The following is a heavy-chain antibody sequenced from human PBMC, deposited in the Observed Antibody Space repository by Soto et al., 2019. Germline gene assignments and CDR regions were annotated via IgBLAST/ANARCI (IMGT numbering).Heavy chain of an antibody. V-gene: IGHV2-5*01. Sequence: GSGPTLVNPTQTLTLTCTFSGFSLSTSGVGVGWIRQPPGKALEWLALIYWNDDKRYSPSLKSRLTITKDTSKNQVVLTMTNMDPVDTATYYCAHSGYDFWSGYYPYYFDYWGQGTLVTVSS. CDR3: AHSGYDFWSGYYPYYFDY. J-gene: IGHJ4*02. D-gene: IGHD3-3*01. CDR2: IYWNDDK. CDR1: GFSLSTSGVG.